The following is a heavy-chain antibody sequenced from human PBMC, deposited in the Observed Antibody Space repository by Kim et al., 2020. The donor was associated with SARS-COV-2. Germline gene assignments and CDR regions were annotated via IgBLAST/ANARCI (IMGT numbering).Heavy chain of an antibody. Sequence: GSTYYADSVKGRFTIYRDNSKNTLYLQMNSLRAEDTAVYYCARANWNYDYWGQGTLVTVSS. V-gene: IGHV3-66*01. CDR2: GST. D-gene: IGHD1-7*01. CDR3: ARANWNYDY. J-gene: IGHJ4*02.